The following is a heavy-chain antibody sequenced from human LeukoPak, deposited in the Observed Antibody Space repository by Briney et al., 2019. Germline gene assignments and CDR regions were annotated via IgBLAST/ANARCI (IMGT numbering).Heavy chain of an antibody. CDR1: GLTFSSYA. D-gene: IGHD2-8*01. CDR3: AKDAPCTNGVCALSG. V-gene: IGHV3-30-3*01. J-gene: IGHJ4*02. Sequence: PGGSLRLSCAASGLTFSSYAMHWVRQAPGKGLEWVAVISYDGSNKYYADSVKGRFTISRDNSRNTLYLQMNSLRPEDTAVYYCAKDAPCTNGVCALSGWGQGTLVTVPS. CDR2: ISYDGSNK.